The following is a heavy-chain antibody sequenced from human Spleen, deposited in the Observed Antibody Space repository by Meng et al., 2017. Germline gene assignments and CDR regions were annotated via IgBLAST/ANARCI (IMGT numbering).Heavy chain of an antibody. V-gene: IGHV4-30-4*01. D-gene: IGHD4-23*01. CDR3: ARESPPTVVTPMGQ. CDR2: IYYSGST. CDR1: GGSISSGDYY. Sequence: QVQLQESGPGLVKPSQTLSLTCTVSGGSISSGDYYWSWIRQPPGKGLEWIAYIYYSGSTYYNPSLKSRVTISVDTSKNQFSLKLSSVTAADTAVYYCARESPPTVVTPMGQWGQGILVTVSS. J-gene: IGHJ4*02.